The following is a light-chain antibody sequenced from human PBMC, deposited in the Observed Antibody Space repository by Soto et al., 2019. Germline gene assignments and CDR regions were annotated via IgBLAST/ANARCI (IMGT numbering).Light chain of an antibody. Sequence: DIPMTQSPSSLSASVGDRVTITCRASQSISNYLNWYQQKPGKAPKLLIYAASVMQSGVPSRFSGSGSETDFTLTISSLQPDDSATYYCQQSFSPLWTFGQGTKVEV. J-gene: IGKJ1*01. V-gene: IGKV1-39*01. CDR2: AAS. CDR1: QSISNY. CDR3: QQSFSPLWT.